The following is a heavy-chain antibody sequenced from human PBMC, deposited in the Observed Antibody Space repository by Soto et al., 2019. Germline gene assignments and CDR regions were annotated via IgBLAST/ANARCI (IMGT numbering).Heavy chain of an antibody. D-gene: IGHD3-22*01. CDR2: ISYDGSNK. CDR3: ARTHGHYDSSGYVWNAFDI. Sequence: GGSLRLSCAASGFTFSSYAMHWVRQAPGKGLEWVAVISYDGSNKYYADSVKGRFTISRDNSKNTLYLQMNSLRAEDTAVYYCARTHGHYDSSGYVWNAFDIWGQGTMVTVSS. V-gene: IGHV3-30-3*01. J-gene: IGHJ3*02. CDR1: GFTFSSYA.